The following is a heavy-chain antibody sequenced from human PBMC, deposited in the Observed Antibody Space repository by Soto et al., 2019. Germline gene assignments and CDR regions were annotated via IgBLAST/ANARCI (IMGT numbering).Heavy chain of an antibody. D-gene: IGHD3-10*01. CDR2: IYSVGST. J-gene: IGHJ3*01. CDR3: EIDRGDR. CDR1: GFSGGDNY. Sequence: EVQLVESGGGLVQPGGSLRLSGAASGFSGGDNYMKWVRQAPGKGLEWVSLIYSVGSTFYADSVNGRFTISRDNSKNTLCLQMNNWRVDDTAVYDCEIDRGDRWGQGTMVTVS. V-gene: IGHV3-66*01.